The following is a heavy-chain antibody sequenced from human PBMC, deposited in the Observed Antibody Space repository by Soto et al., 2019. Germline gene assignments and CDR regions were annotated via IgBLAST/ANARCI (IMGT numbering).Heavy chain of an antibody. CDR3: ARGHGGITVFGAPGHFDY. J-gene: IGHJ4*02. D-gene: IGHD3-3*01. CDR2: VSYSGST. Sequence: SETLSLTCTVSGDSISSSTYYWGWIRQPPGKGLEWIGSVSYSGSTYYNPPLKSRLTLSVDTSKNQFSLKVNSVSAADTAVYYCARGHGGITVFGAPGHFDYWGQGTLVTVSS. V-gene: IGHV4-39*01. CDR1: GDSISSSTYY.